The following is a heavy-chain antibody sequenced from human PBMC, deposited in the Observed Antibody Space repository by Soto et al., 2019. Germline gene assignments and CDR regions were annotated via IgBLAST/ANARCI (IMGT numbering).Heavy chain of an antibody. CDR2: INSDGSST. Sequence: SGGSLRLSCAASGFTFSSYCMHWVRQAPWKGLVWVSRINSDGSSTSYADSVKGRFTISRDNAKNTLYLQMNSLRAEDTAVYYCARVGTYARATYYYYGMDVWGQGPTVTV. J-gene: IGHJ6*02. CDR3: ARVGTYARATYYYYGMDV. D-gene: IGHD1-1*01. CDR1: GFTFSSYC. V-gene: IGHV3-74*01.